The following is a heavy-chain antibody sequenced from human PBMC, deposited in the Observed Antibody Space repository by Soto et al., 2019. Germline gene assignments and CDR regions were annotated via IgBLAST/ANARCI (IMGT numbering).Heavy chain of an antibody. CDR2: VSYRGNT. D-gene: IGHD4-17*01. CDR3: ARGTYYADRDLPLDS. CDR1: GGSISNYY. Sequence: SETLSLTCTVSGGSISNYYWTWIRQPPGKGLEWIGSVSYRGNTNHNPSLKARITILIDMSKNQFSLRLNSVSAADTAIYYCARGTYYADRDLPLDSWGQGTLVTVSS. V-gene: IGHV4-59*01. J-gene: IGHJ4*02.